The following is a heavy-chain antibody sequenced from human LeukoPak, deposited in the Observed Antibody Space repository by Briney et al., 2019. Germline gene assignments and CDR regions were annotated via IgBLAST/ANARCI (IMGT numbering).Heavy chain of an antibody. CDR2: IYYGGST. CDR1: GGSISGYY. CDR3: ARDGRGTSSSWSFDY. J-gene: IGHJ4*02. D-gene: IGHD6-13*01. Sequence: SETLSLTCTVSGGSISGYYWSWIRQPPRKGLEWIGHIYYGGSTNYNPSLKSRVTISVDTSKKQFSLKLSSVTAADTAVYFCARDGRGTSSSWSFDYWGQGTLITVSS. V-gene: IGHV4-59*01.